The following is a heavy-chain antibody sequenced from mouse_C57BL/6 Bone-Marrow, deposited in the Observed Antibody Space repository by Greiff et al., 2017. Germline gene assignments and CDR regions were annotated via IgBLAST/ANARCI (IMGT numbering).Heavy chain of an antibody. J-gene: IGHJ1*03. V-gene: IGHV1-72*01. CDR3: ARGGYYGSSYDWYFDV. Sequence: VQLQQPGAELVKPGASVKLSCKASGYTFTSYWMHWVKQRPGRGLEWIGRIDPNSGGTKYNEKFKSKATLTVDKPSNTAYMQISSLTSDGSAVYYCARGGYYGSSYDWYFDVWGTGTTVTVSS. CDR2: IDPNSGGT. D-gene: IGHD1-1*01. CDR1: GYTFTSYW.